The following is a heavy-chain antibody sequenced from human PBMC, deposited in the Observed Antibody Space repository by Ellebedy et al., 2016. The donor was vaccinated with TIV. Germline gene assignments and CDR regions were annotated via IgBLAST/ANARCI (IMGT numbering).Heavy chain of an antibody. CDR2: IKSKTDGGTT. D-gene: IGHD1-26*01. CDR1: GFTFSNAW. V-gene: IGHV3-15*01. Sequence: GESLKISXAASGFTFSNAWMSWVRQAPGKGLEWVGRIKSKTDGGTTDYAAPVKGRFTISRDDSKNTLYLQMNSLKTEDTAVYYCTTDQGLGGSYYSYYYGMDVWGQGTTVTVSS. J-gene: IGHJ6*02. CDR3: TTDQGLGGSYYSYYYGMDV.